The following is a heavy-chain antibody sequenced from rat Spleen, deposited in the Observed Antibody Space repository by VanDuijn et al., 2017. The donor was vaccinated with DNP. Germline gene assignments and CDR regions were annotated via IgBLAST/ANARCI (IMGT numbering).Heavy chain of an antibody. J-gene: IGHJ2*01. CDR1: GFTFSDYA. CDR3: ASLRYNAVPGY. Sequence: EVQLVESGGGLVQPGNSLKLSCAASGFTFSDYAMAWVRQSPKKGLEWVATIIYDGSSIYYRDSVRGRFTIYRDNAKSSLSLQMNSLKSEDTAIYYCASLRYNAVPGYWGQCVRVTVSS. V-gene: IGHV5S10*01. CDR2: IIYDGSSI. D-gene: IGHD4-3*01.